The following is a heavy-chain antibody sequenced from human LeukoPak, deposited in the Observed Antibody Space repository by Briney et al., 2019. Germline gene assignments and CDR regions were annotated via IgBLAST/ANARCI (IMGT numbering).Heavy chain of an antibody. CDR2: TYYSGSS. CDR1: GDLSTYY. D-gene: IGHD2-2*02. Sequence: SETLSLTCTVSGDLSTYYWSWIRQPPGKGLEWIGYTYYSGSSNYNPSLKSRVTISLDTSKNQFSLKLRSVTAADTAVFYCASLYCSRTSCYMDPWGQGTPVTVSS. J-gene: IGHJ5*02. V-gene: IGHV4-59*01. CDR3: ASLYCSRTSCYMDP.